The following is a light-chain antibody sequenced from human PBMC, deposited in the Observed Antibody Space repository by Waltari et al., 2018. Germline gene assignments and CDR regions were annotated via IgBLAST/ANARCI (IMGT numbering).Light chain of an antibody. CDR2: EVS. CDR3: SSYAGSNNVV. V-gene: IGLV2-8*01. J-gene: IGLJ3*02. CDR1: SSDVAAYNY. Sequence: QSALTQPPSASGSPGQSVTFSCTGTSSDVAAYNYVSWYQQHPGKAPKLMIYEVSNRPSGVPGGFCGSKSGTTASLTVSGRQAEDEADYYCSSYAGSNNVVFGGGTKLTVL.